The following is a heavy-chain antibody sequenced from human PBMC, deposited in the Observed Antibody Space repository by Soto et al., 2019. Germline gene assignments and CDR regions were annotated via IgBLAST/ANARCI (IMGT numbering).Heavy chain of an antibody. Sequence: SETLSLTCTVSGGSISSSSYYWGWIRQPPGKRLEWIGSIYYSGSTYYNPSLKSRVTISVDTSKNQFSLKLSSVTAADTAVYYCARIIVPAAMGYYYYGMDVWGQGTTVTVSS. D-gene: IGHD2-2*01. CDR1: GGSISSSSYY. CDR2: IYYSGST. J-gene: IGHJ6*02. V-gene: IGHV4-39*01. CDR3: ARIIVPAAMGYYYYGMDV.